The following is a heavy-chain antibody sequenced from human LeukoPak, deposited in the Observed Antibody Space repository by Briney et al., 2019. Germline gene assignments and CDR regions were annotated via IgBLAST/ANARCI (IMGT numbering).Heavy chain of an antibody. CDR2: LKLYDGSI. CDR1: GYSFIRYH. V-gene: IGHV1-46*01. J-gene: IGHJ4*02. D-gene: IGHD5-18*01. CDR3: ARAYSYGLYRPDY. Sequence: ASVKVSCKASGYSFIRYHIHWVRQAPGQGLDWMGVLKLYDGSISHAQKFQGRVTMTSDTSTSTVYMELSSLRSEDTAVYYCARAYSYGLYRPDYWGQGTLVTVSS.